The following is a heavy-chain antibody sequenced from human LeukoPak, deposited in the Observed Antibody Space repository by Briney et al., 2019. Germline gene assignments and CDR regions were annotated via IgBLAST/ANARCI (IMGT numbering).Heavy chain of an antibody. CDR2: ISYSGST. CDR3: AKYVWGSYPTFEDY. D-gene: IGHD3-16*02. V-gene: IGHV4-59*01. Sequence: PSETLSLTCTVSGGSISSYYWSWIRQPPGKGLDWIGYISYSGSTNYNPSLKSRVTISVDTSKNQFSLKLSSVTAADTAVYYCAKYVWGSYPTFEDYWGQGTLVTVSS. J-gene: IGHJ4*02. CDR1: GGSISSYY.